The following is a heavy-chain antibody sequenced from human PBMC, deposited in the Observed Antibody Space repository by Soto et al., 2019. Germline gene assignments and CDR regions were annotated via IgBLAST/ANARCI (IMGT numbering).Heavy chain of an antibody. V-gene: IGHV3-7*03. CDR1: GFAFSSYW. J-gene: IGHJ5*02. Sequence: EVQLVESGGGLVQPGGSLRLSGAAYGFAFSSYWMSWVRQAPGKGLEWVANIKEDGSEKYYVDSVKGRFTISRDNAKNSLYLQMNSLRAEDTAVYYCAGGVDCTNGVCYNGKGHWFDPWGQGTLVTVSS. CDR3: AGGVDCTNGVCYNGKGHWFDP. CDR2: IKEDGSEK. D-gene: IGHD2-8*01.